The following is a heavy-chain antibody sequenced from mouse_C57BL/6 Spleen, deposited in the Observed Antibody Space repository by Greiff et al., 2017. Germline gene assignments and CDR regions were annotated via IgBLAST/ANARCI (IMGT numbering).Heavy chain of an antibody. CDR1: GYSFTGYY. D-gene: IGHD1-1*01. J-gene: IGHJ1*03. Sequence: EVKLQESGPELVKPGASVKISCKASGYSFTGYYMNWVKQSPEKSLEWIGEINPSTGGTTYNQKFKAKATLTVDKSSSTAYMQIKSLTSEDSAVYYCARRDYGSSYWYFDVWGTGTTVTVSS. V-gene: IGHV1-42*01. CDR3: ARRDYGSSYWYFDV. CDR2: INPSTGGT.